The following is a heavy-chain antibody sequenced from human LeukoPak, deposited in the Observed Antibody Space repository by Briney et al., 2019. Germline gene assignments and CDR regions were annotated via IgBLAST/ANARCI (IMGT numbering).Heavy chain of an antibody. CDR3: ARSGKWADY. Sequence: SETLSLTCTVSGGSISGSSYSWAWIRQPPGKGLEWIGSIYYGGNTYYNPSLKSRVTISVDTSKNQFSLKLSSVTAADTAVYYCARSGKWADYWGQGTLVTVSS. CDR2: IYYGGNT. CDR1: GGSISGSSYS. J-gene: IGHJ4*02. V-gene: IGHV4-39*01. D-gene: IGHD1-1*01.